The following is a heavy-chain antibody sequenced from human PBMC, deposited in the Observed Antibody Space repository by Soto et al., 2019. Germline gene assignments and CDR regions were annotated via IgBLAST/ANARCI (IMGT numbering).Heavy chain of an antibody. CDR3: ARGPPRTTGTTYYFDY. V-gene: IGHV4-34*01. J-gene: IGHJ4*02. CDR2: INHSGST. D-gene: IGHD1-1*01. Sequence: ETLSLTCAVYGGSFSGYYWSWIRQPPGKGLEWIGEINHSGSTNYNPSLKSRVTISVDTSKNQFSLKLSSVTAADTAVYYCARGPPRTTGTTYYFDYWGQGTLVTVSS. CDR1: GGSFSGYY.